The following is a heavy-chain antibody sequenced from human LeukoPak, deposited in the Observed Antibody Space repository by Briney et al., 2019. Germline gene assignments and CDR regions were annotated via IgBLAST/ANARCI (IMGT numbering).Heavy chain of an antibody. D-gene: IGHD2-15*01. CDR1: GGTFSSYA. V-gene: IGHV1-69*01. CDR2: IIPIFGTA. Sequence: SVKVSCKASGGTFSSYAISWVRQAPGQGLEWMGGIIPIFGTANYAQKFQGRVTITADESTSTAYMELSSLRSEDTAVYYCARDLGYCSGGSCYSGYGMDVWGQGTTVTVSS. CDR3: ARDLGYCSGGSCYSGYGMDV. J-gene: IGHJ6*02.